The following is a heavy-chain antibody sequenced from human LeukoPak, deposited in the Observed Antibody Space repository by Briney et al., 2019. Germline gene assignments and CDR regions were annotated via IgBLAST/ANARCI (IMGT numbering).Heavy chain of an antibody. Sequence: ASVNVSCTTSGYSFNSHHVHWVRQAPGQGLEWMGMNFSHDGTTSNTQKFPGRLTMTRDTSTSTVYMELSSLRSEDTAVYYCARDSGNYHYDMDVWGQGTTVIVSS. CDR1: GYSFNSHH. D-gene: IGHD3-10*01. CDR2: NFSHDGTT. J-gene: IGHJ6*02. CDR3: ARDSGNYHYDMDV. V-gene: IGHV1-46*02.